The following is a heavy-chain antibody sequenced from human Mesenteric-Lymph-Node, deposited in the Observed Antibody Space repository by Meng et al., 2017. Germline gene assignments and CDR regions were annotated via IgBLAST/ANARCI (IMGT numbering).Heavy chain of an antibody. CDR3: ASDYYYGMDV. J-gene: IGHJ6*02. CDR2: INPNSGGT. CDR1: GGTFSSYA. V-gene: IGHV1-2*06. Sequence: ASVKVSCKASGGTFSSYAISWVRQAPGQGLEWMGRINPNSGGTNYAQKFQGRVTMTRDTSISTAYMELSRLRSDDTAVYYCASDYYYGMDVWGQGTTVTVSS.